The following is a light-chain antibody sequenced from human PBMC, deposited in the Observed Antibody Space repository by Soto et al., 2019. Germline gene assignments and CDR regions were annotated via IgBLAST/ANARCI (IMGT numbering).Light chain of an antibody. CDR2: EVS. J-gene: IGLJ2*01. CDR1: SSDVGAYNY. Sequence: QSVLTQPASVSGSPGQSITISCTGTSSDVGAYNYVSWYQRHPDKAPKVMIFEVSNRPSGVSDRFSGSKSGNTASLTISGLQAEDEADYFCSSYTSISPHVLFGGGTKVTVL. V-gene: IGLV2-14*01. CDR3: SSYTSISPHVL.